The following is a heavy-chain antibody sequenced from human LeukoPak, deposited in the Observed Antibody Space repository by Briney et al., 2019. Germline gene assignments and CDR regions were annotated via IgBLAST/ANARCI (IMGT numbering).Heavy chain of an antibody. J-gene: IGHJ4*02. V-gene: IGHV3-23*01. CDR2: ISGSGGST. CDR3: AKVAYYYDSSGSPNILDY. Sequence: PGGSLRLSCAASGFTFSSYAMSWVRQAPGKGLEWVSAISGSGGSTYYADSVKGRFTISRDNSKNTLYLQMNSLRAEDTAVYYCAKVAYYYDSSGSPNILDYWGQGTLVTVSS. CDR1: GFTFSSYA. D-gene: IGHD3-22*01.